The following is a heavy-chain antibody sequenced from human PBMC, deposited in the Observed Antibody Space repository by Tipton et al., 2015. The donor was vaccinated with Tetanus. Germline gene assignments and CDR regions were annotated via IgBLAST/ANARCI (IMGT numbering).Heavy chain of an antibody. CDR1: GGSISSGGYY. D-gene: IGHD3-3*01. CDR3: ARVHGAPGDFWSGYLNGVSWFDP. CDR2: IYYSGST. V-gene: IGHV4-31*03. Sequence: TLSLTCTVSGGSISSGGYYWSWIRQHPGKGLEWIGYIYYSGSTYYNPSLKSRVTISVDTSKNQFSLKLSSVTAADTAVYYCARVHGAPGDFWSGYLNGVSWFDPWGQGTLVTVSS. J-gene: IGHJ5*02.